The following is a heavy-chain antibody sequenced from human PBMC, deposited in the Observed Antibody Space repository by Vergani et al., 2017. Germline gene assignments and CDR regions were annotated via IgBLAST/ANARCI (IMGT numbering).Heavy chain of an antibody. D-gene: IGHD3-22*01. V-gene: IGHV3-11*04. J-gene: IGHJ4*02. CDR3: ARNGYDSSGYYTNFYY. CDR2: ISSSGSTI. CDR1: GFTFSDHY. Sequence: QVQLLESGGGLVKPGGSLRLSCAASGFTFSDHYMSWIRQAPGKGLEWGSYISSSGSTIYYADSVKGRFTISRDNAKHSLYLQMNSLRAEDTAVYYCARNGYDSSGYYTNFYYWDQGTLVTVSS.